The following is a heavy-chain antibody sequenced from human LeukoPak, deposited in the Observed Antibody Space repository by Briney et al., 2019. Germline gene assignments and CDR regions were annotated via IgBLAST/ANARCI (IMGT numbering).Heavy chain of an antibody. CDR1: GYSISSGYY. Sequence: SETLSLTCTVSGYSISSGYYWGWIRQPPGKGLERIGSIYHSGSTYYNPSLKSRVTISVDTSKNQFSLKLSSVTAADTAVYYCARDLARWHFDYWGQGTLVTVSS. J-gene: IGHJ4*02. CDR2: IYHSGST. CDR3: ARDLARWHFDY. V-gene: IGHV4-38-2*02. D-gene: IGHD5-24*01.